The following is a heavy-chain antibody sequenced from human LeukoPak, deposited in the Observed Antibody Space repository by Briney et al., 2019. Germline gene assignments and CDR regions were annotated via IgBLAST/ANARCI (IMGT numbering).Heavy chain of an antibody. CDR2: ISWNSGTI. CDR1: GFTFDDYA. J-gene: IGHJ6*02. D-gene: IGHD1-14*01. CDR3: AEDNGIPYYYAMDV. Sequence: PGGSLRLSCVASGFTFDDYAMHWVRQAPGKGLEWVSGISWNSGTINYVDSVKGRFTISRDNAKNSLYLQMNSLRVEDTALYYCAEDNGIPYYYAMDVWGQGTTVTVSS. V-gene: IGHV3-9*01.